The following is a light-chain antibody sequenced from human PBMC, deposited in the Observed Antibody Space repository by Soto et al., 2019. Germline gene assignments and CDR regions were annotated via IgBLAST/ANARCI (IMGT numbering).Light chain of an antibody. CDR3: SSYAGTDNLLYV. J-gene: IGLJ1*01. CDR1: SSDIGAYNY. Sequence: LAQPRSASGSPAQSVTISCTGTSSDIGAYNYVSWYQQHPGKAPKLLIYEVIQRPAGVPDRFSGSKSANTASLTVSGLQPEDEADYYCSSYAGTDNLLYVFGSGTKVTAL. CDR2: EVI. V-gene: IGLV2-8*01.